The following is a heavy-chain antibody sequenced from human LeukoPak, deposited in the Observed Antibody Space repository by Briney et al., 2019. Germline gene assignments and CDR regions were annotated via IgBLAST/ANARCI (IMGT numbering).Heavy chain of an antibody. CDR1: GFTFTGFY. CDR3: ARGGYSSSSEYYYGMDV. V-gene: IGHV1-2*02. J-gene: IGHJ6*02. Sequence: ASVKVSCKASGFTFTGFYMHWVRQAPGQGLEWMGWINPNSGGTNYAQKFQDRVTMTRDTSISTAYMELSRLRSDDTAVYYCARGGYSSSSEYYYGMDVWGQGTTVTVSS. D-gene: IGHD6-6*01. CDR2: INPNSGGT.